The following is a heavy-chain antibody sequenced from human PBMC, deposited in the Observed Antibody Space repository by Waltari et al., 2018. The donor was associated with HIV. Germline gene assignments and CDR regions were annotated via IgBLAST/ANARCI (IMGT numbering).Heavy chain of an antibody. CDR1: GGSMSYYY. CDR2: SYYSGST. V-gene: IGHV4-59*01. J-gene: IGHJ3*02. CDR3: ARKVSSSSSKDDAFDI. D-gene: IGHD6-6*01. Sequence: QVQLQVSGPGLVKPSETLSLTCTVSGGSMSYYYWSWIRQPPGKTLEWIGYSYYSGSTRYNPSLQSRVTISVDRSKNLFSLRLTSVTAADTAVYYCARKVSSSSSKDDAFDIWGQGTMVTVSS.